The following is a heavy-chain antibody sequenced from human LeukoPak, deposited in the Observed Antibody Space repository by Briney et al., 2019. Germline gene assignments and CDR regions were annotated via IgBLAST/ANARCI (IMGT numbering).Heavy chain of an antibody. Sequence: GGSLRLSCAASGFIFDDYAMHWVRQAPGKGLEWVSGISWNSGSIVYADSVKGRFTISRDNAKNSLYLQMNSLRAEDMALYYCAKGLNWNWEYNWFDPWGQGTLVTVSS. CDR1: GFIFDDYA. CDR3: AKGLNWNWEYNWFDP. V-gene: IGHV3-9*03. D-gene: IGHD1-7*01. J-gene: IGHJ5*02. CDR2: ISWNSGSI.